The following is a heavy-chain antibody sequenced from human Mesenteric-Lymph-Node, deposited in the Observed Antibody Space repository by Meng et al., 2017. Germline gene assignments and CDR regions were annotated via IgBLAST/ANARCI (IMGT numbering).Heavy chain of an antibody. V-gene: IGHV1-2*02. D-gene: IGHD1-14*01. CDR3: ASDTTSWDFNY. CDR1: GYTFTGYY. J-gene: IGHJ4*02. CDR2: INPISGTA. Sequence: ASVKVSCKASGYTFTGYYMHWVRQAPGQGLEWMGWINPISGTAKYAQKFQGRVTMTRDTSISTGYMELSSLRSDDTAMYYCASDTTSWDFNYWGQGTLVTVSS.